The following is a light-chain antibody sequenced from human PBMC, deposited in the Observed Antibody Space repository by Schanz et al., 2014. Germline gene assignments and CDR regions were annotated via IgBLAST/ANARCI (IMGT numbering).Light chain of an antibody. CDR1: QSVSSN. V-gene: IGKV3-15*01. J-gene: IGKJ1*01. CDR3: QQYNNWPPWT. Sequence: EIVMTQSPATLSVSPGERATLSCRASQSVSSNLAWYQQKPGQAPRLLIYGASTRAIGIPARFSGSGSGTEFTLTISSLQSEDFVVYYCQQYNNWPPWTFGQGTKVEIK. CDR2: GAS.